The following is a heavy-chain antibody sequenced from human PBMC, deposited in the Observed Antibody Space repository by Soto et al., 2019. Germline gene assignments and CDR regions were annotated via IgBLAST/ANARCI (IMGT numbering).Heavy chain of an antibody. D-gene: IGHD6-13*01. CDR1: GFTFSSYA. J-gene: IGHJ4*02. CDR2: ISYDGSNK. V-gene: IGHV3-30-3*01. CDR3: ATDSSSWLDY. Sequence: QVQLVESGGGVVQPGRSLRLSCAASGFTFSSYAMHWVRQAPGKGLEWVAVISYDGSNKYYADSVKGRFTISRDNSKNTLYLQMTSLRAEDTAVYYCATDSSSWLDYWGQGTLVTVSS.